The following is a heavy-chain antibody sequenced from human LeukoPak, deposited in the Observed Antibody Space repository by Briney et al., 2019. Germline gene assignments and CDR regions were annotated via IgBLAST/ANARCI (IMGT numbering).Heavy chain of an antibody. Sequence: PGGSLRLSCAASGFTFSSYAMHWVRQAPGKGLDWVSVVSYNGGNKYHADSVKGRFTISRDNSKSTLYLQMNSLRAEDTAVYYCAKDRGRGIAMVTSYYYYGMDDWGQGTTVTVSS. CDR2: VSYNGGNK. D-gene: IGHD5-18*01. V-gene: IGHV3-30*18. CDR3: AKDRGRGIAMVTSYYYYGMDD. J-gene: IGHJ6*02. CDR1: GFTFSSYA.